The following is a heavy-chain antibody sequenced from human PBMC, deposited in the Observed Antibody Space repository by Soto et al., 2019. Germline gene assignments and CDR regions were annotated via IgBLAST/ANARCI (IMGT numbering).Heavy chain of an antibody. CDR1: GFTFSNYG. Sequence: PGGSLRLSCVGSGFTFSNYGLHWVRQAPGKGLEWVAIIWHDGKNKDYADSVKGRFTVSRDNAKNALYLLMRSLRAEDTAVYYCARDEDSSGYYGGKWWGRTGRVFETCAKGTMVT. CDR3: ARDEDSSGYYGGKWWGRTGRVFET. V-gene: IGHV3-33*01. J-gene: IGHJ3*02. CDR2: IWHDGKNK. D-gene: IGHD3-22*01.